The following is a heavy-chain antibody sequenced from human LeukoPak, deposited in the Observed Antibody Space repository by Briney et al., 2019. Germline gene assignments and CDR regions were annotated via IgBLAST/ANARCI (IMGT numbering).Heavy chain of an antibody. CDR3: ARDSPPVTLDY. CDR2: ISSSGSTI. Sequence: GGSLRLSCAASGFTFSSYEMNWVRQAPGKGLEWVSYISSSGSTIYYADSVKGRFTISGDNAKNSLYLQMNSLRAEDTAVYYCARDSPPVTLDYRGQGTLVTVSS. CDR1: GFTFSSYE. D-gene: IGHD4-17*01. V-gene: IGHV3-48*03. J-gene: IGHJ4*02.